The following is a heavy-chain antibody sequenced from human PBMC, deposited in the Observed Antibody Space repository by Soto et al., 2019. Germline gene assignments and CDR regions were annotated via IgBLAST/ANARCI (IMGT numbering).Heavy chain of an antibody. V-gene: IGHV3-23*04. CDR2: IRGSGGST. D-gene: IGHD6-19*01. CDR1: GFTFSNYV. CDR3: ANAPGVAGRGRGY. Sequence: EVQLVESGGGSVQPGESLRLSCAGSGFTFSNYVMNWVRQAPGKGLEWVAGIRGSGGSTYYADSVQGRFSISRENSKNTLFLQMNSLRVEDTAIYYCANAPGVAGRGRGYWGQGTLVIVSS. J-gene: IGHJ4*02.